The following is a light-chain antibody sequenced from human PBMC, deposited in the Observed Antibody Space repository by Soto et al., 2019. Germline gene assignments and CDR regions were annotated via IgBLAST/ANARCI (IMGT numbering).Light chain of an antibody. CDR3: LQDYIYPQT. V-gene: IGKV1-6*01. J-gene: IGKJ1*01. Sequence: AIQMTQSPSSLSASVGDRVTITCRASQGIRNDLGWYKQKPGKATKLLIYAASSLQSGVPSRFSGSGSGTDFTLTISSLQPEDFATDYCLQDYIYPQTVGQGTKVESK. CDR1: QGIRND. CDR2: AAS.